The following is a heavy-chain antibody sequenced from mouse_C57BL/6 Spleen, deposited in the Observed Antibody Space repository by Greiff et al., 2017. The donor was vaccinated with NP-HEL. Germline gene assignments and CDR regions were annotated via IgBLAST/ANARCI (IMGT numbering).Heavy chain of an antibody. CDR1: GFSLSTSGMG. J-gene: IGHJ3*01. D-gene: IGHD2-4*01. CDR2: IYWDDDK. V-gene: IGHV8-12*01. Sequence: QVTLKVCGPGILQSSQTLSLTCSFSGFSLSTSGMGVSWIRQPSGKGLEWLAHIYWDDDKRYNPSLKSRLTISKDTSRNQVFLKITSVDTADTATYYCARGYDYDEAWFAYWGQGTLVTVSA. CDR3: ARGYDYDEAWFAY.